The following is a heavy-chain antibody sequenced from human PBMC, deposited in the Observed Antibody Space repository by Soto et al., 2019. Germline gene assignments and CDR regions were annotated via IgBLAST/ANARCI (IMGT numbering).Heavy chain of an antibody. CDR1: GFTFSSYS. CDR3: ARTRERVNWFDP. Sequence: PGGSLRLSCAASGFTFSSYSMNWVRQAPGKGLEWVSSISSSSSYIYYADSVKDRFTISRYNAKNSLYLQMNSLRAEDTAVYYCARTRERVNWFDPWGQGTLVTVSS. D-gene: IGHD1-1*01. J-gene: IGHJ5*02. CDR2: ISSSSSYI. V-gene: IGHV3-21*01.